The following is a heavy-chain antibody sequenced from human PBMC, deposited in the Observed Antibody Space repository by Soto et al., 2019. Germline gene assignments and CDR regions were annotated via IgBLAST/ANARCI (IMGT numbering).Heavy chain of an antibody. V-gene: IGHV6-1*01. J-gene: IGHJ5*02. CDR2: TYYRSKWYN. Sequence: SQTLSLTCAISGDSVSSNSAAWNWIRQSPSRGLEWLGRTYYRSKWYNDYAVSVKSRITINPDTSKNQFSLQLNSVTPEDTAVYYCARALVATIGWSGGDSGGFDPWGQGTLVTVSS. D-gene: IGHD5-12*01. CDR3: ARALVATIGWSGGDSGGFDP. CDR1: GDSVSSNSAA.